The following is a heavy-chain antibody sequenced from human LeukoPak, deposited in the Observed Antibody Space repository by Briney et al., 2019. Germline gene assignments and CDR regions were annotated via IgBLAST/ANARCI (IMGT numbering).Heavy chain of an antibody. D-gene: IGHD3-22*01. J-gene: IGHJ4*02. V-gene: IGHV3-21*01. CDR1: GFTFSSYS. Sequence: PGGSLRLSCAASGFTFSSYSMNWVRQAPGKGLEWVSSISSSSSYIYYADSVKGRFTISRDNAKNSLYLQMNSLRAEDTAVYYRARDLRRGGDSSGYPGGYWGQRTLVTVSS. CDR3: ARDLRRGGDSSGYPGGY. CDR2: ISSSSSYI.